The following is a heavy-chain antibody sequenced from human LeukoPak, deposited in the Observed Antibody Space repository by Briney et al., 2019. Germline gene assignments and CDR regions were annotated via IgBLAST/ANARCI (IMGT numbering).Heavy chain of an antibody. CDR2: ISWDSGSI. Sequence: GGSLRLSCAASGFTFYDYAMHWVRHAPGEGLEWGSGISWDSGSIDYADSVKGRFTISRDNAKNSLYLQMHSLRAEDTALYYCAKGIYSYGYYYSSGEFDYWGQGTLVTVSS. V-gene: IGHV3-9*01. D-gene: IGHD3-22*01. CDR3: AKGIYSYGYYYSSGEFDY. CDR1: GFTFYDYA. J-gene: IGHJ4*02.